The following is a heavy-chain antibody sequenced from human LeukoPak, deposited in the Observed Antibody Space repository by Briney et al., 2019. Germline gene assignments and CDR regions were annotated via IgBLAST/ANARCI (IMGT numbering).Heavy chain of an antibody. V-gene: IGHV1-2*02. CDR3: ASPPLSSAMYYAH. D-gene: IGHD1-26*01. Sequence: ASVKVSCKASGYNFSGHYMHWVRQAPGQGLEWMGWIKLSDGDTNYAQNFQGRVTMTRDTSISTAYMELSSLRSDDTAVYYCASPPLSSAMYYAHWGQGTLVTVSS. CDR1: GYNFSGHY. J-gene: IGHJ4*02. CDR2: IKLSDGDT.